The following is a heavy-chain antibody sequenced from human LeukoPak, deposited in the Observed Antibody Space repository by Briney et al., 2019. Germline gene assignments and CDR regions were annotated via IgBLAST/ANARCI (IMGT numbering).Heavy chain of an antibody. Sequence: GESLKISCKGSGYSFTSYWIGWVRQMPGKGLEWMGIIYPGDSDTRYSPSFQGQVTISADKSISTAYLQWSSLKASDTAMYYCARGPHGCSSTSCTNWFDPWGQGTLVTVSS. CDR2: IYPGDSDT. V-gene: IGHV5-51*01. J-gene: IGHJ5*02. D-gene: IGHD2-2*01. CDR1: GYSFTSYW. CDR3: ARGPHGCSSTSCTNWFDP.